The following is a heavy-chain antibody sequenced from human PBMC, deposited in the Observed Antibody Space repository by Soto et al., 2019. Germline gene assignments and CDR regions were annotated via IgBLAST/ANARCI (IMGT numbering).Heavy chain of an antibody. D-gene: IGHD6-19*01. CDR1: GGPISSYY. J-gene: IGHJ6*02. CDR3: VRDGSSGWYYYGMDV. V-gene: IGHV4-4*07. Sequence: QVQLQESGPGLVKPSETLSLTCTVSGGPISSYYWSWIRQPAGKGLEWIGRIYMNGSTNYNPSLKSRVNVSVDTSKSQFSRMLNSVTAADTAVYYCVRDGSSGWYYYGMDVWGQGTPVTVSS. CDR2: IYMNGST.